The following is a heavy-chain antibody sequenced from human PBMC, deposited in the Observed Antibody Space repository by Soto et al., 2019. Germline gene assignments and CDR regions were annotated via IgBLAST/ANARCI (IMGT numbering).Heavy chain of an antibody. D-gene: IGHD2-21*01. CDR1: GYSISSSNW. J-gene: IGHJ4*02. CDR2: IYYSGST. CDR3: ARSAVAITSVGYFDY. Sequence: QVQLQESGPGLVKPSDTLSLTCAVSGYSISSSNWWGWIRQPPGKGLEWIGYIYYSGSTYYTPSRKRRVPMSVDTAKNQSSLKLSSVTAVDTAVYYCARSAVAITSVGYFDYWGQGTLVTVSS. V-gene: IGHV4-28*01.